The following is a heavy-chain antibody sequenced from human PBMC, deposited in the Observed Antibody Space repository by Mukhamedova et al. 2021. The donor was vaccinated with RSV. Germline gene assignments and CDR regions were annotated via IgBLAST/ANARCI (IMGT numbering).Heavy chain of an antibody. CDR3: ARLIRIAAAGTGWFDP. CDR2: IYPGDSDT. D-gene: IGHD6-13*01. Sequence: VRQMPGKGLEWMGIIYPGDSDTRYSPSFQGQVTISADKSISTAYLQWSSLKASDTATYYCARLIRIAAAGTGWFDPWGQGTLVT. J-gene: IGHJ5*02. V-gene: IGHV5-51*01.